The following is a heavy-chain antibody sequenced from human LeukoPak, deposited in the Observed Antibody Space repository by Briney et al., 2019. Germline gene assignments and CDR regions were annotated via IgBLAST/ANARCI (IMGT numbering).Heavy chain of an antibody. CDR1: GFTFSSYW. CDR2: INSDGSST. J-gene: IGHJ4*02. V-gene: IGHV3-74*01. D-gene: IGHD6-19*01. CDR3: ARAVAGYFDY. Sequence: PGGSLRLSCAASGFTFSSYWMHWVRQAPGEGLVWVSRINSDGSSTSYADSVKGRFTISRDNAKNTLYLQMNSLRAEDTAVYYCARAVAGYFDYWGQGTLVTVSS.